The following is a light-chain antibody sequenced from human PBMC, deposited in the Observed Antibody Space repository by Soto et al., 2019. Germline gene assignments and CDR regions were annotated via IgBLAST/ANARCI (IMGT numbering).Light chain of an antibody. Sequence: QSVLTQPPSASGSPGQSVTISCTGTSSDVGSYNYVSWYQQYPGKAPKLMIYEVIKRPSGVPDRFSGSKSGNTASLTVSGLQAEDEADYYCSSYAGNNNLVFGGGTKVTVL. J-gene: IGLJ2*01. V-gene: IGLV2-8*01. CDR3: SSYAGNNNLV. CDR1: SSDVGSYNY. CDR2: EVI.